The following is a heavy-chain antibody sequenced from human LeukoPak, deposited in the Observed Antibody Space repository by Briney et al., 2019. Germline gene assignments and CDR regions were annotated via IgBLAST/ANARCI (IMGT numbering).Heavy chain of an antibody. V-gene: IGHV1-69*13. J-gene: IGHJ5*02. D-gene: IGHD3-9*01. CDR3: ARAEDQGRYFDWLPGFAP. CDR1: GGTVSSYV. Sequence: ASVKVSCKASGGTVSSYVISWVRQAPGQGLEWMGGVLPIFGTAIYAQKWQGRVTITADESTSTAYMELRSLGSEDTAIYYCARAEDQGRYFDWLPGFAPWGQGTLVIVSS. CDR2: VLPIFGTA.